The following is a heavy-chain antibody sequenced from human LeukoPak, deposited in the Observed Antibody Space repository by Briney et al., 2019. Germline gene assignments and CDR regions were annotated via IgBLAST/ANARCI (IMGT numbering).Heavy chain of an antibody. CDR2: LYSGSDT. Sequence: PGGSLTLSCAASGFSVSLNYMNWVRQAPGKGLEWVPILYSGSDTYYADSVKGRFTISRDNSKNMLFLHMSSLRAEDTAVYYCARVGDHFHWYLDLWGRGTLVTVSS. CDR1: GFSVSLNY. D-gene: IGHD3-10*01. CDR3: ARVGDHFHWYLDL. V-gene: IGHV3-53*01. J-gene: IGHJ2*01.